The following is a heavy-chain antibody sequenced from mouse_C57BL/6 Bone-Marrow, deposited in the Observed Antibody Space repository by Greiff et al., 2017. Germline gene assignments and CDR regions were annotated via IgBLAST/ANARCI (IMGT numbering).Heavy chain of an antibody. CDR3: ARASNPSVDY. Sequence: QVQLQQSGAELVKPGASVKMSCKASGYTFTSYWITWVKQRPGQGLEWIGDIYPGSGSTNYNEKFKSKATLTVDTSSSTAYMQLGSLTSVDSAVYYCARASNPSVDYWGQGTTLTVSS. CDR2: IYPGSGST. V-gene: IGHV1-55*01. D-gene: IGHD2-5*01. CDR1: GYTFTSYW. J-gene: IGHJ2*01.